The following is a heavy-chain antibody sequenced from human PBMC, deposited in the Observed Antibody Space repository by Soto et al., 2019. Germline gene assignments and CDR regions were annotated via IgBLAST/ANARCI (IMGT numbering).Heavy chain of an antibody. CDR2: ISYDGNNK. V-gene: IGHV3-30*18. D-gene: IGHD1-1*01. Sequence: QVQLVESGGGVVQPGRSLRLSCAASGFTFSTYGMHWVRQAPGKGLEWVAVISYDGNNKYYADSVKGRFTISRDNSKNTLYLEMSSLRAVDTAVYYCAKSVYNWNDGVFDYWGQGTLVTVSS. CDR1: GFTFSTYG. J-gene: IGHJ4*02. CDR3: AKSVYNWNDGVFDY.